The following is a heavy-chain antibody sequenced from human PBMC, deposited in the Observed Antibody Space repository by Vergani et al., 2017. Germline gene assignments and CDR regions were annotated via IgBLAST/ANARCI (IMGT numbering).Heavy chain of an antibody. Sequence: QVQLVQSGAEVKKPGASVKVSCKASGYTFTSYYMHWVRQAPGQGLEWMGIINPSGGSTSYAQKFQGRVTMTRDTSTSTVYMELSSLRSEDTAEYYCARAAGLDIAAAGIRYFDYWGQGTLVTVSS. J-gene: IGHJ4*02. D-gene: IGHD6-13*01. CDR1: GYTFTSYY. CDR3: ARAAGLDIAAAGIRYFDY. CDR2: INPSGGST. V-gene: IGHV1-46*01.